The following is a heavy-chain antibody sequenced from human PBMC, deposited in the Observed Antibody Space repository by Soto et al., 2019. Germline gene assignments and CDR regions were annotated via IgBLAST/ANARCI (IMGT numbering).Heavy chain of an antibody. CDR2: IYYSGST. CDR1: GVSISSYY. D-gene: IGHD3-22*01. J-gene: IGHJ3*02. V-gene: IGHV4-59*01. Sequence: SETLSLTCPVSGVSISSYYWSWIRQPPGKGLEWIGYIYYSGSTNYNPSLKSRVTISVDTSKNQFSLKLSSVTAADTAVYYCARGLISGYYLYDAFDIWGQGTMVTVSS. CDR3: ARGLISGYYLYDAFDI.